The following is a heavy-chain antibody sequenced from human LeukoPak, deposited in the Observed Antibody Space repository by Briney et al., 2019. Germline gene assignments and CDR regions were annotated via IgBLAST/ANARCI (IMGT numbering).Heavy chain of an antibody. Sequence: SETLSLTCTVSGGSISSSSYYWGWIRQPPGKGLEWIGNIYYSGSTYYNPSLESRVTMSLDTSKNQFSLKLSSVTAADTAMYYCASYFSLVRGVKSWGQGTLVTVSS. CDR3: ASYFSLVRGVKS. J-gene: IGHJ4*02. D-gene: IGHD3-10*01. V-gene: IGHV4-39*07. CDR2: IYYSGST. CDR1: GGSISSSSYY.